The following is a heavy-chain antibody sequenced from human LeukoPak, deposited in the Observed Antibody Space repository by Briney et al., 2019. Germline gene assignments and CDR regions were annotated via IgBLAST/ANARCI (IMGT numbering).Heavy chain of an antibody. CDR2: INPSGGST. V-gene: IGHV1-46*01. D-gene: IGHD3/OR15-3a*01. CDR1: GYTFISCY. J-gene: IGHJ4*02. CDR3: ARVPGTGYYNY. Sequence: GASVKVSCKASGYTFISCYIRWVRQAPGQGLEWMGIINPSGGSTSYAQKFQGRVTMTRDTSTSTVYMELSSLRSEDTAVYYCARVPGTGYYNYWGQGPLVTVSS.